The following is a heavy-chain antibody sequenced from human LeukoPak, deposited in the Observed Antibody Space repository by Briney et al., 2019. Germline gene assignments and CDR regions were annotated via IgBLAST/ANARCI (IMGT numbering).Heavy chain of an antibody. CDR1: GYTFNDYY. V-gene: IGHV1-2*02. J-gene: IGHJ6*02. CDR3: ARDPGRYFDWLITTYYYYYYGMDV. Sequence: ASVKVSCKASGYTFNDYYIHWVRQAPGQGLEWMGWINPNTGGTNCGQKFQGRVTMTTDTSTSTAYMELRSLRSDDTAVYDCARDPGRYFDWLITTYYYYYYGMDVWGQGTTVTVSS. CDR2: INPNTGGT. D-gene: IGHD3-9*01.